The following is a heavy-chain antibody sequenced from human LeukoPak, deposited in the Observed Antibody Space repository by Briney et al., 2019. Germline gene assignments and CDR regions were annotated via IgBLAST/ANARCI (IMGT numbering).Heavy chain of an antibody. D-gene: IGHD5-24*01. CDR3: ARDHRAGDGYNSGNFDY. Sequence: GSSVKVSCKASGGTFSSYAISWVRQAPGQGLEWMGWISAYNGNTNYAQKLQGRVTMTTDTSTSTAYMELRSLRSDDTAVYYCARDHRAGDGYNSGNFDYWGQGTLVTVSS. J-gene: IGHJ4*02. CDR2: ISAYNGNT. CDR1: GGTFSSYA. V-gene: IGHV1-18*01.